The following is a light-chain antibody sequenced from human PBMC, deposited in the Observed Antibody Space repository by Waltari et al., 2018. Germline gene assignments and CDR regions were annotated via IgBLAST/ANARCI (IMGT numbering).Light chain of an antibody. CDR1: RSDVGGYNF. CDR3: SSYAGNYVA. Sequence: QSALTQPRPVSGSPGQSVTISSTGTRSDVGGYNFVSWYQQHPGTAPKLIISDVTKRPAGVPDRFSGSKSGNTASLTISGLQAEDEADYYCSSYAGNYVAFGGGTKLTVL. V-gene: IGLV2-11*01. CDR2: DVT. J-gene: IGLJ2*01.